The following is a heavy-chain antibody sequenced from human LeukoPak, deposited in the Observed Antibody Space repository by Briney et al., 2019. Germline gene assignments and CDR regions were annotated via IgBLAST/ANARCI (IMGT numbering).Heavy chain of an antibody. Sequence: PSETLSLTCTVSGGSISSYYWSWIRQPPGKGLEWIGYIYYSGSTNYNPSLKSRATISVDTSKNQFSLKLSSVTAADTAVYYCARGLKVGSYYNYFDYWGQGTLVTVSS. CDR3: ARGLKVGSYYNYFDY. CDR2: IYYSGST. D-gene: IGHD1-26*01. J-gene: IGHJ4*02. CDR1: GGSISSYY. V-gene: IGHV4-59*01.